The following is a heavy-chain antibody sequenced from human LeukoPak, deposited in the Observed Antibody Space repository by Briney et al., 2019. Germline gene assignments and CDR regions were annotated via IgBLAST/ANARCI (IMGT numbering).Heavy chain of an antibody. Sequence: GGSLRLSCAASGFTFSNCAMSWVRQAPGKGLEWVSGTSASGGSTYYADSVKGRFTISRDNSKNTLYLQMNSLRAEDTAVYYCANPVGYGDAFDIWGQGTMVTVSS. D-gene: IGHD5-12*01. CDR1: GFTFSNCA. J-gene: IGHJ3*02. CDR2: TSASGGST. CDR3: ANPVGYGDAFDI. V-gene: IGHV3-23*01.